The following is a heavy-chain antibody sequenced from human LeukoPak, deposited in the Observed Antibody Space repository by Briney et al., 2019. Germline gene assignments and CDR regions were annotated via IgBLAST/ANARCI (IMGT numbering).Heavy chain of an antibody. CDR1: GFTFSSYA. CDR2: ISGSGGGT. J-gene: IGHJ4*02. V-gene: IGHV3-23*01. Sequence: GGSLRLSCAASGFTFSSYAMSWVRQAPGKGLEWVSAISGSGGGTYYADSVKGRFTISRDNSKNTLYLQMNSLRAEDTAVYYCAKSLDYDILTGVFDYWGQGTLVTVSS. D-gene: IGHD3-9*01. CDR3: AKSLDYDILTGVFDY.